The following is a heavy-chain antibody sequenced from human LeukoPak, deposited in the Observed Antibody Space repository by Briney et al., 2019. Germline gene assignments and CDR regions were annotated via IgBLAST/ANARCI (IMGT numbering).Heavy chain of an antibody. Sequence: APGTVSCKASGYTFTSYAMNWGRQAPGHGLERRGWNNTNTGNPTYAQSFTGRFVFSLDTSASTAYLQISSLKAEDTAVYSWARAPPILTGSRRGFDYWGQGTLVTVSS. CDR3: ARAPPILTGSRRGFDY. J-gene: IGHJ4*02. CDR1: GYTFTSYA. D-gene: IGHD3-9*01. CDR2: NNTNTGNP. V-gene: IGHV7-4-1*02.